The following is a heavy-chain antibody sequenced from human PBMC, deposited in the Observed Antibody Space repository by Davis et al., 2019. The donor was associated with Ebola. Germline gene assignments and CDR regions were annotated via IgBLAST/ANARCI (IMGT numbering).Heavy chain of an antibody. CDR1: GRSFNGYY. CDR2: VYHSGRT. Sequence: ESLRLSCAVHGRSFNGYYWTWIRQPPGKGLEWIGEVYHSGRTNYNPSLKSRVSMSVDTSKNQFSMKLDSVTAADTAVYYCASDPAVAAQMGWYYFDYWGQGIPVTVSS. V-gene: IGHV4-34*01. CDR3: ASDPAVAAQMGWYYFDY. D-gene: IGHD2-15*01. J-gene: IGHJ4*02.